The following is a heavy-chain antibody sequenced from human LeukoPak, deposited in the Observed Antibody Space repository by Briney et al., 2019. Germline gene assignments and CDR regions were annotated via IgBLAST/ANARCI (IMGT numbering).Heavy chain of an antibody. D-gene: IGHD3-10*01. CDR2: IYPGDSDT. J-gene: IGHJ3*02. CDR1: GYSFTSYW. Sequence: GESLKIPCKGSGYSFTSYWIGWVRQMPGKGLEWMGIIYPGDSDTRYSPSFQGQVTISADKSISTAYLQWSSLKASDTAMYYCASCYGSGSYYNRDDAFDIWGQGTMVTVSS. V-gene: IGHV5-51*01. CDR3: ASCYGSGSYYNRDDAFDI.